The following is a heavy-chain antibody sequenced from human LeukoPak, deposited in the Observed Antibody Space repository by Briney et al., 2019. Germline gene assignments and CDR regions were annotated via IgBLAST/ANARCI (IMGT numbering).Heavy chain of an antibody. CDR1: GFTFSSYG. J-gene: IGHJ6*02. V-gene: IGHV3-33*01. CDR2: IWYDGSNK. CDR3: ARDPTYYDFWSGYYVSHGMDV. D-gene: IGHD3-3*01. Sequence: QPGGSLRLSCAASGFTFSSYGMHWVRQAPGKGLEWVTIIWYDGSNKYYADSVKGRFSISRDNSKNTLYLQMNSLRAEDTAVYYCARDPTYYDFWSGYYVSHGMDVWGQGTTVTVSS.